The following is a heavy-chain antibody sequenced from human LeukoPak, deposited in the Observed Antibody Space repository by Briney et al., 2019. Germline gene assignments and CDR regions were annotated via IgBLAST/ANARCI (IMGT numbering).Heavy chain of an antibody. CDR3: AREGRTGDYGGY. Sequence: SETLSLTCTVSGGSLSSYYWCWIRQPAGKGLEWIGRVYSSGSTNYNPSLRSRVTMSVDTSKNQFSLRLNSVAAADTAIYYCAREGRTGDYGGYWGQGILVTVSS. J-gene: IGHJ4*02. V-gene: IGHV4-4*07. D-gene: IGHD4-17*01. CDR1: GGSLSSYY. CDR2: VYSSGST.